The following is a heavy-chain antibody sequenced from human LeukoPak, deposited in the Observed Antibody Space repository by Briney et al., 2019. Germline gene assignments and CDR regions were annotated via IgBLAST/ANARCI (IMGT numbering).Heavy chain of an antibody. J-gene: IGHJ4*02. CDR3: ARSHDHLWGNYPDY. D-gene: IGHD3-16*02. CDR2: IHHDGRI. Sequence: SETLSLTCTVSGGSIDSTNWWNWVRQPPGKGLEWIGEIHHDGRINYNPSLKSRVTLSVDKSKNQFSLRLNSVTAADTAMYYCARSHDHLWGNYPDYWGQGTLVTVSS. CDR1: GGSIDSTNW. V-gene: IGHV4-4*02.